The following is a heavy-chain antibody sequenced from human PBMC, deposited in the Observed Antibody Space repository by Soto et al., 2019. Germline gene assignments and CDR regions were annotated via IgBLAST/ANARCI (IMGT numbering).Heavy chain of an antibody. V-gene: IGHV1-46*01. CDR2: INPSGGST. J-gene: IGHJ6*02. CDR3: AREKYNWNYYYGMDV. CDR1: GYTFTSYY. Sequence: ASVKVSCKASGYTFTSYYMHWVRQAPGQGLEWMGIINPSGGSTSYARKFQGRVTMTRDTSTSTVYMELSSLRSEDTAVYYCAREKYNWNYYYGMDVWGQGTTVTVSS. D-gene: IGHD1-20*01.